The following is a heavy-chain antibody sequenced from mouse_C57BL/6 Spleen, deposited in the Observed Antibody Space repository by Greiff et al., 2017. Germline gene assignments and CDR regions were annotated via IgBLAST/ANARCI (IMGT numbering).Heavy chain of an antibody. CDR1: GFTFTDYY. V-gene: IGHV7-3*01. CDR3: ARAHDSSGYVKAMDY. J-gene: IGHJ4*01. Sequence: EVQVVESGGGLVQPGGSLSLSCAASGFTFTDYYMSWVRQPPGKALEWLGFIRNKANGYTTEYSASVKGRFTISRDNSQSILYLQMNALRAEDSATYYCARAHDSSGYVKAMDYWGQGTSVTVSS. D-gene: IGHD3-2*02. CDR2: IRNKANGYTT.